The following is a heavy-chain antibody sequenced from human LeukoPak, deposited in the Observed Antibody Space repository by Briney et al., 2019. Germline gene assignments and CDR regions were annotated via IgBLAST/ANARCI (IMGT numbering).Heavy chain of an antibody. Sequence: SLRLSCAASGFTFDDYAMHWVRQVPGKGLEWVSGISWNSGSIGYADSVKGRFTISRDSAKSSLYLQMNSLRAEDTALYYCAKDIAHDYGFDYWGQGILVTVSS. CDR1: GFTFDDYA. CDR3: AKDIAHDYGFDY. J-gene: IGHJ4*02. V-gene: IGHV3-9*01. D-gene: IGHD4-17*01. CDR2: ISWNSGSI.